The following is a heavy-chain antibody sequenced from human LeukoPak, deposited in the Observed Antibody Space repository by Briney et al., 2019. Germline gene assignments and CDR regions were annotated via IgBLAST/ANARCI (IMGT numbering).Heavy chain of an antibody. J-gene: IGHJ4*02. V-gene: IGHV3-13*01. Sequence: QPGGSLRLSCAASGFTLSSYDMHWVRHGTGKGLEWVATFGTAGDTYYAGSVKGRFTISRDNSKNTLYLQMNSLRAEDTAVYYCARAGRTYYYDSSGYETYYFDYWGQGTLVTVSS. CDR2: FGTAGDT. D-gene: IGHD3-22*01. CDR3: ARAGRTYYYDSSGYETYYFDY. CDR1: GFTLSSYD.